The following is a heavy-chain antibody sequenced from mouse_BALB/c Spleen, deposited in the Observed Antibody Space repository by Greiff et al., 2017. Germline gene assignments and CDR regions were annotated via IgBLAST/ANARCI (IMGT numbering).Heavy chain of an antibody. CDR3: ARSSTATYAMDY. D-gene: IGHD1-2*01. CDR2: ISSGGST. CDR1: GFTFSSYA. J-gene: IGHJ4*01. Sequence: EVKVEESGGGLVKPGGSLKLSCAASGFTFSSYAMSWVRQTPEKRLEWVASISSGGSTYYPDSVKGRFTISRDNARNILYLQMSSLRSEDTAMYYCARSSTATYAMDYWGQGTSVTVSS. V-gene: IGHV5-6-5*01.